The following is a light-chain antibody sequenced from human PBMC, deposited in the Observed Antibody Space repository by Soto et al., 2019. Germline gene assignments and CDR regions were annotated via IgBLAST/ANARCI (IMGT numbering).Light chain of an antibody. CDR2: DAS. V-gene: IGKV3-11*01. CDR3: QQRSDWPST. Sequence: EIVLTQSPATLSLSPGDRATLSCTASQSVGSYLGWYQQRPGQAPRLLIYDASNRATGIPARFSGSGSGTDFTLTISSLEPEDFAVYYCQQRSDWPSTFGGGTKVEMK. CDR1: QSVGSY. J-gene: IGKJ4*01.